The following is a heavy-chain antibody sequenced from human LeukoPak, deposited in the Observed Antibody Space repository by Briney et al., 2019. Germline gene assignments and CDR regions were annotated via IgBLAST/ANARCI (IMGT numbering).Heavy chain of an antibody. D-gene: IGHD3-3*01. Sequence: KPSETLSLTCTVSGGSISSYYWSWIRQPPGKGLEWIESIYHSRSTYYNPSLKSRVTISVDTSKNQFSLKLSSVTAADTAVYYCARVESGVDFDYWGQGTLVTVSS. CDR2: IYHSRST. V-gene: IGHV4-38-2*02. J-gene: IGHJ4*02. CDR3: ARVESGVDFDY. CDR1: GGSISSYY.